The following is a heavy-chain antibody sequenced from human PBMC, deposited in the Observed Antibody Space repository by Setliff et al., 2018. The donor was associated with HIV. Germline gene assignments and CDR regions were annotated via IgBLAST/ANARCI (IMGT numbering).Heavy chain of an antibody. Sequence: SETLSLTCTVSGVSITSNSYYWGWIRQPPGKGLEWIGSLYNNGVTYYNPSLRSRVTIFVDMSKNQFSLKLTSVTAADTAMYYCANAPYPRGAFGVWGQGTVVTVSS. D-gene: IGHD3-10*01. J-gene: IGHJ3*01. V-gene: IGHV4-39*01. CDR2: LYNNGVT. CDR1: GVSITSNSYY. CDR3: ANAPYPRGAFGV.